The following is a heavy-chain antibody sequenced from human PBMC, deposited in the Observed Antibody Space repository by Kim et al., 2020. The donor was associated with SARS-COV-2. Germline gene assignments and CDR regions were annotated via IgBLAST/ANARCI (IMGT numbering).Heavy chain of an antibody. CDR1: GGSFSGYQ. V-gene: IGHV4-34*01. J-gene: IGHJ4*02. CDR3: ARGVTGY. D-gene: IGHD1-1*01. CDR2: INHIGIT. Sequence: SETLSLTCAVYGGSFSGYQWSWIRQSPGKGLEWIGQINHIGITKYNPSLMSRLTISVDTSKNQFSLKLTSVTAADTAISYCARGVTGYWGQGTLVTVSS.